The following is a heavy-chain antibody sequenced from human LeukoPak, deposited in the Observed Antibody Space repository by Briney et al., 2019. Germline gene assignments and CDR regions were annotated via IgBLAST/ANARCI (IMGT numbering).Heavy chain of an antibody. CDR1: GGSISSYY. CDR2: IYYSGGT. Sequence: PSETLSLTCTVSGGSISSYYWSWIRQPPGKGLEWIGYIYYSGGTNYNPSLKSRVTISVDTSKNQFSLKLSSVTAADTAVYYCARVSYYDSSGLDGAFDIWGQGTKVTVSS. J-gene: IGHJ3*02. D-gene: IGHD3-22*01. CDR3: ARVSYYDSSGLDGAFDI. V-gene: IGHV4-59*01.